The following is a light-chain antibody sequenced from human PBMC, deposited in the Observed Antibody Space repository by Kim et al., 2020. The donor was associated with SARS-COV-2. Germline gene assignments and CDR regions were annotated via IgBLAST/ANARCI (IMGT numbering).Light chain of an antibody. CDR2: FAT. CDR3: QQFNRPYT. Sequence: LSASVRDSVTITCRASQAINNLLAWYQQKPGEAPKLLIYFATTLQSGVPSRFSGSGSGTDFTLTISSLQPEDFGDYYCQQFNRPYTFGQGTKLEI. CDR1: QAINNL. V-gene: IGKV1-9*01. J-gene: IGKJ2*01.